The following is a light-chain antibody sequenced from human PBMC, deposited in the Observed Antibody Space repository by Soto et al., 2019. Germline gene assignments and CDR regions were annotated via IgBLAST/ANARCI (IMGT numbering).Light chain of an antibody. CDR2: GAS. J-gene: IGKJ1*01. Sequence: EIGMTQSPATLSVSPGERATLSCRASQSVSSTLAWYQQKPGQAPRLLIYGASTRATGIPARFSGSGSGTEFTLTISSLQSEDFAVYYCQQYNNWPRTFGQGTKVGIK. V-gene: IGKV3-15*01. CDR3: QQYNNWPRT. CDR1: QSVSST.